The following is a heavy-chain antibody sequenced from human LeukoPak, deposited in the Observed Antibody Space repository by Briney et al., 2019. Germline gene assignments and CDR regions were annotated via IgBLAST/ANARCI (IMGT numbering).Heavy chain of an antibody. CDR3: ARAPIAAAGTVDY. J-gene: IGHJ4*02. V-gene: IGHV1-2*04. D-gene: IGHD6-13*01. CDR2: INPNSGGT. CDR1: GYTFTGYY. Sequence: ASVKVSCKASGYTFTGYYMHWVRQAPGQGLEWMGWINPNSGGTNYARKFQGWVTMTRDTSISTAYMELSRLRSDDTAVYYCARAPIAAAGTVDYWGQGTLVTVSS.